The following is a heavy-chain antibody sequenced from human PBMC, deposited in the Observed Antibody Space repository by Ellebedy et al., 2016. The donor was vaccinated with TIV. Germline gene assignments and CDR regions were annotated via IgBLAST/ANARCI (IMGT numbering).Heavy chain of an antibody. J-gene: IGHJ4*02. CDR2: INHSGST. CDR1: GGSFSGYY. V-gene: IGHV4-34*01. CDR3: ARGRGYSTFLDY. D-gene: IGHD2-21*01. Sequence: MPSETLSLTCAVYGGSFSGYYWSWIRQPPGKGLEWIGEINHSGSTNYNPSLKSRVSVSVDTSKNQFSLKLSSVTAADTAVYYCARGRGYSTFLDYWGQGTLVTVSS.